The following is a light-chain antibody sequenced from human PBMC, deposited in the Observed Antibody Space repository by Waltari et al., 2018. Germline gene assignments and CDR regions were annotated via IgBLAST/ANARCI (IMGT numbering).Light chain of an antibody. CDR1: QSVSSSY. CDR2: GAS. J-gene: IGKJ1*01. V-gene: IGKV3-20*01. Sequence: EIVLTQSPGPLSLSPGERATLSCRASQSVSSSYLAWYQQKPGQAPRLLSYGASSRATGIPDRFSGSGSGTDFTLTISRLEPEDFAVYYCQQYGSSLWTFGQGTKVEIK. CDR3: QQYGSSLWT.